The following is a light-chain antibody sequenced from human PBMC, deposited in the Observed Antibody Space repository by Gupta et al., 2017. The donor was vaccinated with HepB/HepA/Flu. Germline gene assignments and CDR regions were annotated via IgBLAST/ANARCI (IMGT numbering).Light chain of an antibody. J-gene: IGKJ3*01. Sequence: EIVLTHSPATLSFSPGERATISCRASHSVNSYSAYHLQNPGQAPSLLIYDASNTATGLPARFSGSASATDITLTISILAPEDFAVYYCQQRGNWPFTFGHGTKVDI. CDR2: DAS. CDR3: QQRGNWPFT. V-gene: IGKV3-11*01. CDR1: HSVNSY.